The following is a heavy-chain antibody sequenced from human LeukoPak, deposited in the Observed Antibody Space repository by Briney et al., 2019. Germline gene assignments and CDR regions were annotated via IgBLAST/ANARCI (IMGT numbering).Heavy chain of an antibody. V-gene: IGHV4-4*07. J-gene: IGHJ4*02. Sequence: SETLSLTCTVSGGSISNYHWSWIRQPAGRGLEWIGQIHTSGSTNYNPPLKSRVSMSIDTTEDQVSLTIRSVTAADTAFYYCARRDISSGWSFDYWGQGTLVTVSS. CDR2: IHTSGST. CDR1: GGSISNYH. D-gene: IGHD6-19*01. CDR3: ARRDISSGWSFDY.